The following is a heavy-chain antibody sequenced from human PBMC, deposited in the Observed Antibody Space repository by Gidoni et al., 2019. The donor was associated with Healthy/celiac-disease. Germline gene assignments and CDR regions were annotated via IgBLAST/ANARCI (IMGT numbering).Heavy chain of an antibody. CDR1: GFTFSSYS. V-gene: IGHV3-21*01. CDR2: ISSSSSYI. D-gene: IGHD3-22*01. J-gene: IGHJ2*01. CDR3: ARVLSALVVVINPNWYFDL. Sequence: EVQLVESGGGLVKPGGSLRLSCAASGFTFSSYSMNWVRQAPGKGLEWVSSISSSSSYIYYADSVKGRFTISRDNAKNSLYLQMNSLRAEDTAVYYCARVLSALVVVINPNWYFDLWGRGTLVTVSS.